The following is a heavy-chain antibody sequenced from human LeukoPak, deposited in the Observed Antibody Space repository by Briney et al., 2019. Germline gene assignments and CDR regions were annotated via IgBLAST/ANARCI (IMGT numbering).Heavy chain of an antibody. CDR2: IYHSGST. J-gene: IGHJ4*02. CDR1: GGSISSSSYY. Sequence: SETLSLTCTVSGGSISSSSYYWGWIRQPPGKGLEWIGSIYHSGSTYYNPSLKSRVTISVDTSKNQFSLKLSPVTAADTAVYYCARGPGLTGPFDYWGQGTLVTVSS. CDR3: ARGPGLTGPFDY. V-gene: IGHV4-39*07. D-gene: IGHD3-9*01.